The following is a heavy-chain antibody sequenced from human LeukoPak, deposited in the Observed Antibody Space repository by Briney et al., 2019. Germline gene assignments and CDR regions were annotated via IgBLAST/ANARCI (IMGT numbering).Heavy chain of an antibody. V-gene: IGHV4-59*01. CDR2: IYYSGST. J-gene: IGHJ5*02. Sequence: SETLSLTCTVSGGSISSYYWSWIRQPPGKGLEWIGYIYYSGSTNYNPSLKSRVTISVDTSKNQFSLKLSSVTAADTAVYYCARDCSGGSCYLGGDWFDPWGQGTLVTVSS. CDR3: ARDCSGGSCYLGGDWFDP. D-gene: IGHD2-15*01. CDR1: GGSISSYY.